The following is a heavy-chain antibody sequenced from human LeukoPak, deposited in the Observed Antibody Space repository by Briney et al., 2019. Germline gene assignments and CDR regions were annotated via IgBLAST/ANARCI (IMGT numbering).Heavy chain of an antibody. CDR1: GGSISSSSYY. CDR2: IYYSGST. J-gene: IGHJ3*02. CDR3: AKATTVTIPFHI. V-gene: IGHV4-39*07. D-gene: IGHD4-17*01. Sequence: SETLSLTCTVSGGSISSSSYYWGWIRQPPGQGLEWIGSIYYSGSTYYNPSLKSRVTISVDTSKNQFSLKLSSVTAADTAVYYCAKATTVTIPFHIWGQGTMVTVSS.